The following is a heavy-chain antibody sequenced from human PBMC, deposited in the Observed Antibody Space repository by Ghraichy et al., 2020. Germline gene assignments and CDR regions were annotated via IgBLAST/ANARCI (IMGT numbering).Heavy chain of an antibody. Sequence: SETLSLTCAVYGGSFSGYYWSWIRQPPGKGLEWIGEINHSGSTNYNPSLKSRVTISVDTSKNQFSLKLSSVTAADTAVYYCARSMTTVTTSQGGAIRGMDVWGQGTTVTVSS. CDR2: INHSGST. V-gene: IGHV4-34*01. D-gene: IGHD4-17*01. J-gene: IGHJ6*02. CDR3: ARSMTTVTTSQGGAIRGMDV. CDR1: GGSFSGYY.